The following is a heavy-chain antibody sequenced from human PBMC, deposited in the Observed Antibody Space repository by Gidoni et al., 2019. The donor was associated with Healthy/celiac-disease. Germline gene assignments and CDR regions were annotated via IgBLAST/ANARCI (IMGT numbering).Heavy chain of an antibody. Sequence: EVQLVESGGGLVQPGGSLRLPCAASGFTFSSYSMNWVRQAPGKGLEWFSYISSSSSTIYYADSVKGRFTISRDNAKNSLYLQMNSLRAEDTAVYYCARDGYCSSTSCYYRAFDIWGQGTMVTVSS. D-gene: IGHD2-2*03. J-gene: IGHJ3*02. CDR2: ISSSSSTI. V-gene: IGHV3-48*01. CDR3: ARDGYCSSTSCYYRAFDI. CDR1: GFTFSSYS.